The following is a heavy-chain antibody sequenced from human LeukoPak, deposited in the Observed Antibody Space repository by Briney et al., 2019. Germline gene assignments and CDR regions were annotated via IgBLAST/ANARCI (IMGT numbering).Heavy chain of an antibody. Sequence: GGSLRLSCAASGFTFSSYEMNWVRQAPGKGLEWASYISSSGSTIYYADSVKGRFTISRDNAKNSLYLQMNSLRAEDTAVYYCARARGPTDYYDSSGYGGELGYWGQGTLVTVSS. CDR2: ISSSGSTI. D-gene: IGHD3-22*01. J-gene: IGHJ4*02. V-gene: IGHV3-48*03. CDR3: ARARGPTDYYDSSGYGGELGY. CDR1: GFTFSSYE.